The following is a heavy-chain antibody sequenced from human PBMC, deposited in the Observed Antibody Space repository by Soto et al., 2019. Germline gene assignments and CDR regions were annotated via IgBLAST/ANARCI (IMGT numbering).Heavy chain of an antibody. V-gene: IGHV3-33*01. D-gene: IGHD3-16*02. CDR3: AREIFGGVIGPVDY. J-gene: IGHJ4*02. CDR2: IWYDGSNK. Sequence: GGSLRLSCAASGFTFSSYGMHWVRQAPGKGLEWVAVIWYDGSNKYYADSVKGRFTISRDNSKNTLYLQMNSLRAEDTAVYYCAREIFGGVIGPVDYWGQGTLVTVSS. CDR1: GFTFSSYG.